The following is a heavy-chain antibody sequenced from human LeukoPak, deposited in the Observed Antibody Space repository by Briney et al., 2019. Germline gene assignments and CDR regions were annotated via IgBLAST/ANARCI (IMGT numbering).Heavy chain of an antibody. V-gene: IGHV1-2*02. CDR2: INPNSVGT. D-gene: IGHD2-2*01. CDR1: GYTFTGYY. CDR3: ARGGGYCSSTSCFSNWFDP. Sequence: ASVKVSCKASGYTFTGYYMHWVRQAPGHRLGWMGWINPNSVGTNYAQKFQGRVTMTRDTSISTAYMGLSRLRSDDTAVYYCARGGGYCSSTSCFSNWFDPWGQGTLVTVSS. J-gene: IGHJ5*02.